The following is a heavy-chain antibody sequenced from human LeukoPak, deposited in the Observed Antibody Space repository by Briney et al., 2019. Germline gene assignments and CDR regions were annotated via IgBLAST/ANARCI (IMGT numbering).Heavy chain of an antibody. J-gene: IGHJ5*02. Sequence: GGSLRLSCAASGFTFSSYSMNWVRQAPGKGLEWVSHITASGTAMFYADSVKGRFTISRDNSRNTLYLQMNSLRVEDTAVYYCAKDLGMGGGSCFHHWGQGILVTVSS. V-gene: IGHV3-23*01. D-gene: IGHD2-15*01. CDR2: ITASGTAM. CDR3: AKDLGMGGGSCFHH. CDR1: GFTFSSYS.